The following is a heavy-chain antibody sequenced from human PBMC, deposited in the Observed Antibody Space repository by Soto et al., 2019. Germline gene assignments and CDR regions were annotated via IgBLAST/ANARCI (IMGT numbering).Heavy chain of an antibody. Sequence: ASVKVSCKTSGYTFTSYDINWVRRAPGQGLEWVGWMNTNSDDTRSAQKFRGRLTLTRDKSMRAVYMKLSNLRPDDTAVYYCAREWSAAGHFYGMDVWGQGTTVTVSS. CDR3: AREWSAAGHFYGMDV. V-gene: IGHV1-8*01. D-gene: IGHD6-13*01. CDR1: GYTFTSYD. CDR2: MNTNSDDT. J-gene: IGHJ6*02.